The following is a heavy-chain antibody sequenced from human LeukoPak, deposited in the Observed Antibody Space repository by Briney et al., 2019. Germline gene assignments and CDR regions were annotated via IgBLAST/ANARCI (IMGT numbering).Heavy chain of an antibody. CDR3: ASAREYCGSAECYEYFQH. CDR1: GFTVGTNS. D-gene: IGHD2-21*01. J-gene: IGHJ1*01. CDR2: IYSGGST. Sequence: GGSLRLSCAASGFTVGTNSMSWIRQSPGKGLEWVSVIYSGGSTYYADSVNGRFTISRDNSRNTLFLQMNSLRAEDTALYYCASAREYCGSAECYEYFQHWGQGTLVTVSS. V-gene: IGHV3-53*01.